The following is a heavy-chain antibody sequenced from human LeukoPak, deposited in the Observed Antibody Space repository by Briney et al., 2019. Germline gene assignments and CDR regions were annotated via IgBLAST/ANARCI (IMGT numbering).Heavy chain of an antibody. CDR2: ISFDGGNK. V-gene: IGHV3-30-3*01. J-gene: IGHJ4*02. Sequence: PGRSLRLSCAASGFTFNNYAIHWVRQAPGKGLEWVAIISFDGGNKYYADSVKGRFTISIDNSKNTLYLQMNSLRAEDTAVYYCARDGIVGSPLFKFDYWGQGTLVTVSS. D-gene: IGHD1-26*01. CDR1: GFTFNNYA. CDR3: ARDGIVGSPLFKFDY.